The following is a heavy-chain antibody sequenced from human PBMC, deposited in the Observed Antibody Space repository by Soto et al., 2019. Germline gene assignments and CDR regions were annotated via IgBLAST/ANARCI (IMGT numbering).Heavy chain of an antibody. D-gene: IGHD3-3*01. CDR2: INPNSGGT. CDR1: GYTFTGYY. CDR3: ARESGYSYYYYYGMDV. V-gene: IGHV1-2*04. Sequence: ASVKVSCKASGYTFTGYYVHWVRQAPGQGLEWMGWINPNSGGTNYAQKFQGWVTMTRDTSISTAYMELSRLRSDDTAVYYCARESGYSYYYYYGMDVCGQGTTVTVYS. J-gene: IGHJ6*02.